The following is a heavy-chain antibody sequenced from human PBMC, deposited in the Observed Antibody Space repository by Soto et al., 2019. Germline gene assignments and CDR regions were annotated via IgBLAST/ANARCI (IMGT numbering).Heavy chain of an antibody. CDR1: GVTFSSYV. CDR2: ISGSGGTT. D-gene: IGHD3-22*01. V-gene: IGHV3-23*01. Sequence: GGSLRLSCASSGVTFSSYVLNGVRQAPGKGLEWVATISGSGGTTYYADSVKRRFTISRDNYKNTLYLQMNSLRAEDTAVSYCAKDRYYYDSSGYYRERFYFDYWGQGTLVTVSS. CDR3: AKDRYYYDSSGYYRERFYFDY. J-gene: IGHJ4*02.